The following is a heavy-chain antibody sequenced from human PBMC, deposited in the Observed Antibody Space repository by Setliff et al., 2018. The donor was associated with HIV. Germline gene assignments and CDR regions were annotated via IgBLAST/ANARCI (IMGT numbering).Heavy chain of an antibody. Sequence: GGSLRLSCAASGFTFSDYGMHWVRQAPGKGLEWVAFIYYDANNQYYADSVKGRFTISRDDRKNSLFLQMNSLRAEDTAFYYCAKDTYTNGWHTSNFYHYGLEVWGQGTTVTVSS. CDR1: GFTFSDYG. CDR2: IYYDANNQ. V-gene: IGHV3-30*02. J-gene: IGHJ6*02. D-gene: IGHD6-19*01. CDR3: AKDTYTNGWHTSNFYHYGLEV.